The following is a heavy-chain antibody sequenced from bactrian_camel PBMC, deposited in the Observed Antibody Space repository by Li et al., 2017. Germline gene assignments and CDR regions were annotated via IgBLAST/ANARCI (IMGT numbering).Heavy chain of an antibody. D-gene: IGHD2*01. V-gene: IGHV3S53*01. Sequence: HVQLVESGGGSVQTGGSLRLSCSASGMGSSREVMGWFRQAPGKEREAVAGVDSDGAPNYIEALEGRFSISKDNAKNTLYLHMNSLKPEDTAMYYCAAKRPEWCGNYYCCRRSLDEYSIWGQGTQVTVS. CDR2: VDSDGAP. CDR1: GMGSSREV. CDR3: AAKRPEWCGNYYCCRRSLDEYSI. J-gene: IGHJ4*01.